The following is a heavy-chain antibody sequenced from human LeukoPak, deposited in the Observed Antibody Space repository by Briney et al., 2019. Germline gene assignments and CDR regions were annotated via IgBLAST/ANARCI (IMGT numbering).Heavy chain of an antibody. V-gene: IGHV3-53*01. CDR3: ARHWEL. Sequence: GGSLRLSCAASGFSVSSNYMSWVRQAPGKGLEWVALIYSDETTYYADSEKGRFTISRDNSKSTLYLQMNSLRAEDTAVYYCARHWELRGQGTLVTVSS. J-gene: IGHJ4*02. CDR1: GFSVSSNY. CDR2: IYSDETT. D-gene: IGHD1-26*01.